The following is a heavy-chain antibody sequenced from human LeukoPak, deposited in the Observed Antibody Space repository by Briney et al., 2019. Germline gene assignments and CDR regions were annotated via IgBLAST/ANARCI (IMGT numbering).Heavy chain of an antibody. J-gene: IGHJ4*02. CDR1: GFTFSSYS. CDR2: ISSSSSYI. D-gene: IGHD6-13*01. CDR3: AVQRTLWQQVLDH. Sequence: GGSLRLSCAASGFTFSSYSMNWVRQAPGKGLEWVSSISSSSSYIYYADSVKGRFTISRDNSKNTLFLQMNSLRAEDTAVYYCAVQRTLWQQVLDHWGQGTLVTVSS. V-gene: IGHV3-21*04.